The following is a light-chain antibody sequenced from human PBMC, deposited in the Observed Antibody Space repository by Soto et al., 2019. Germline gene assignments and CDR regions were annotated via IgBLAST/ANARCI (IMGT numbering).Light chain of an antibody. CDR2: GAS. Sequence: DIQMTQSPSSLSASVRDRVTITCQASQDISNYLNWYQQKPGKAPKLLIYGASNLETGVPSRFSGSGSGTDFTFTISSLQPEDIATYYCQQYDNLPTFGGGTKVEI. CDR3: QQYDNLPT. J-gene: IGKJ4*01. V-gene: IGKV1-33*01. CDR1: QDISNY.